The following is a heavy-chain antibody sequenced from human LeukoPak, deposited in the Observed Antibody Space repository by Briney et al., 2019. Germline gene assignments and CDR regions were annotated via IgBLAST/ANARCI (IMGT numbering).Heavy chain of an antibody. CDR2: IYYSGST. CDR3: ARARRGGGRFDY. J-gene: IGHJ4*02. CDR1: GGSISSGGYY. D-gene: IGHD2-15*01. Sequence: SETLSLACTVSGGSISSGGYYWSWIRQHPGKGLEWIGYIYYSGSTYYNPSLKSRVTISVDTSKNQFSLKLSSVTAADTAVYYWARARRGGGRFDYGGRGPRVPVP. V-gene: IGHV4-31*03.